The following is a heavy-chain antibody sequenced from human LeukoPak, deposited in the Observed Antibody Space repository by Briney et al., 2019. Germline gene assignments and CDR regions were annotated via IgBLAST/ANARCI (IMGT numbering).Heavy chain of an antibody. CDR3: ARSRLWPTGTFDV. CDR1: GGSLRGYY. D-gene: IGHD2-8*02. CDR2: IKHSGST. Sequence: SETLSLAYGVIGGSLRGYYWSCLRQSPGKGREWIGEIKHSGSTNCPPSLKSRVTISGGTSKNQFSLTLFSPTAAHTAVYFCARSRLWPTGTFDVWDQGAMVSVST. J-gene: IGHJ3*01. V-gene: IGHV4-34*01.